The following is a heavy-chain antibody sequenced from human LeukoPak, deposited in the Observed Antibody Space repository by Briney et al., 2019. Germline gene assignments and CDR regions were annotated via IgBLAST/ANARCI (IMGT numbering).Heavy chain of an antibody. CDR1: GGSISSYY. D-gene: IGHD1-14*01. J-gene: IGHJ6*04. V-gene: IGHV4-59*01. CDR3: ARDRKYYYHMDV. Sequence: SETLSLTCTVSGGSISSYYWSWIRQPPGKGLEWIGYIHYSGSTHYNPSLRSRVTISVDTSKNQVSLKLRSVTAADTAVYYCARDRKYYYHMDVWGKGTTVTVSS. CDR2: IHYSGST.